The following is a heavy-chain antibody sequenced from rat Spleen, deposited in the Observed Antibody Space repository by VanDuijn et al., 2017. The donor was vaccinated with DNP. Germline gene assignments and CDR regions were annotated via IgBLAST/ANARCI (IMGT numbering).Heavy chain of an antibody. V-gene: IGHV2-16*01. CDR3: ARSRYYSSYIGLYYAMDA. CDR1: GFSLTSYG. J-gene: IGHJ4*01. D-gene: IGHD1-2*01. Sequence: QVQLKESGPGLVQPSQTLSLTCTVSGFSLTSYGVSWVRQPPGKGLEWIGAIWSGGSTDYNSALKSRLSISRDTSKSQVLLKMNSLQTEDTAMYFCARSRYYSSYIGLYYAMDAWGQGTSVTVSS. CDR2: IWSGGST.